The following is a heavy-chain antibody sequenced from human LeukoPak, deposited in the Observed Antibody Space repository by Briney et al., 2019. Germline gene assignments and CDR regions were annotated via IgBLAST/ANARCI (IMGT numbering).Heavy chain of an antibody. Sequence: GASVKVSCKASGYTFTAYSLHWVRQAPGQGLEWMGWISPNSGATKYAQKFQGRVTMTRDTSSTTAYMDLSRLRSDDTAVYYCVRESVCDTRTCLAPADWFDPWGQGTLVTVSS. CDR1: GYTFTAYS. CDR3: VRESVCDTRTCLAPADWFDP. J-gene: IGHJ5*02. D-gene: IGHD3-22*01. V-gene: IGHV1-2*02. CDR2: ISPNSGAT.